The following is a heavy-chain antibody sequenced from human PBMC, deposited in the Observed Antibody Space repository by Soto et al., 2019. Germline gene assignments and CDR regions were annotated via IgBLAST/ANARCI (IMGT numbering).Heavy chain of an antibody. CDR2: INHRGRT. Sequence: SETLSLTCAVYGGSFSGYYWTWIRQPPGTGLEWIGEINHRGRTNYNPSLKSRVTISEDTSKNQFSLKLSSVTAADTAVYYCARASGGMDVWGQGTTVTVSS. CDR3: ARASGGMDV. D-gene: IGHD6-19*01. V-gene: IGHV4-34*01. J-gene: IGHJ6*02. CDR1: GGSFSGYY.